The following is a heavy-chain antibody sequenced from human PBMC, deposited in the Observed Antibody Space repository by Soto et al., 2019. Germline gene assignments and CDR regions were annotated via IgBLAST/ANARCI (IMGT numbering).Heavy chain of an antibody. CDR3: TRRYSYGSGKYGVDL. CDR2: ISNSGST. Sequence: PSETLSLTCTVSGGSISSRSYYWGWIRQSPGKGLEWIGTISNSGSTFYNPSLNSRVTISVDTPKNQFSLKVTSVTATDTAVYYCTRRYSYGSGKYGVDLWGQGTTVTVSS. V-gene: IGHV4-39*01. CDR1: GGSISSRSYY. J-gene: IGHJ6*02. D-gene: IGHD3-10*01.